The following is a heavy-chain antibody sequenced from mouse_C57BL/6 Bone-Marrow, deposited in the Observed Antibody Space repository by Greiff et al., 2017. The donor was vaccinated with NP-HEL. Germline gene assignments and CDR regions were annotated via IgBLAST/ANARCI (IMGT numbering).Heavy chain of an antibody. J-gene: IGHJ1*03. V-gene: IGHV5-16*01. CDR2: INYDGSST. D-gene: IGHD1-1*01. Sequence: EVKLMESEGGLVQPGSSMKLSCTASGFTFSDYYMAWVRQVPEKGLEWVANINYDGSSTYYLDSLKSRFIISRDNAKNILYLQMSSLKSEDTATYYCARDGHYYGSSYYWYFDVWGTGTTVTVSS. CDR3: ARDGHYYGSSYYWYFDV. CDR1: GFTFSDYY.